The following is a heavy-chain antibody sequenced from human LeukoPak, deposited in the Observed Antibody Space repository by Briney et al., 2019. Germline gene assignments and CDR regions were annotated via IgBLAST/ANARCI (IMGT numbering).Heavy chain of an antibody. V-gene: IGHV1-2*06. CDR3: ARGRRSSLAAAGIYGY. J-gene: IGHJ4*02. CDR1: GYAFTGYY. CDR2: INPNSGGT. Sequence: ASVNVSCKASGYAFTGYYMQWVRQAPGQGLEWMGRINPNSGGTNYAQKFQGRVTMTRDTSISTAYMELSRLRSDDTAVYYCARGRRSSLAAAGIYGYWGQGTLVTVSS. D-gene: IGHD6-13*01.